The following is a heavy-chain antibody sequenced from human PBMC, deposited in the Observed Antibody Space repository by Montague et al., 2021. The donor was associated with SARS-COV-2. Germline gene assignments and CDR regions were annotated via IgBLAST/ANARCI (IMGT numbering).Heavy chain of an antibody. D-gene: IGHD2-2*01. J-gene: IGHJ5*02. Sequence: SETLSLTCTVSGGSVSGTSYYWAWIRQPPGKGLEWVVNIHHSGTTFYNLSLKSRVTISVDTSKNEVSLKVNSVTAADTAVYYCARQVGPAGKHWFDPWGQGTLVTVSS. CDR3: ARQVGPAGKHWFDP. V-gene: IGHV4-39*01. CDR2: IHHSGTT. CDR1: GGSVSGTSYY.